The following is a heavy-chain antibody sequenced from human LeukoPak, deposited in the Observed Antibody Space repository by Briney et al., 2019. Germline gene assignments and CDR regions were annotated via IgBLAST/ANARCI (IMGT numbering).Heavy chain of an antibody. CDR1: GGSISSSNW. V-gene: IGHV4-4*02. CDR3: ARHRGVADAFDF. CDR2: IYHSGST. D-gene: IGHD3-10*01. J-gene: IGHJ3*01. Sequence: SETLSLTCAVSGGSISSSNWWSWVRQPPGKGLEWIGEIYHSGSTNYNPSLKSRVTISVDTSKNQFSLKLSSVTAADTALYFCARHRGVADAFDFWGHGTMVTVSS.